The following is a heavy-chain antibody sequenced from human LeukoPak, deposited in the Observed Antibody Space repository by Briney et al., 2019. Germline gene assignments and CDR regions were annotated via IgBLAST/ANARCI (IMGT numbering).Heavy chain of an antibody. CDR3: ARDLRGVYSSSSNNWFDP. Sequence: GGSLRLSCAASGFTLSTKSMSWVRQAPGEGLEWISYISGSSETTYYADSVKGRFTISRDNAKNSLYLQMNSLRDEDTAVYYCARDLRGVYSSSSNNWFDPWGQGTLVTVSS. CDR2: ISGSSETT. J-gene: IGHJ5*02. CDR1: GFTLSTKS. D-gene: IGHD6-6*01. V-gene: IGHV3-48*02.